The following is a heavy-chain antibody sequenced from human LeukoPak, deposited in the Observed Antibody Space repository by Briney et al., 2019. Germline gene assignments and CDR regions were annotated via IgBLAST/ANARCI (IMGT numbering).Heavy chain of an antibody. CDR1: GGHFSGYF. J-gene: IGHJ3*02. V-gene: IGHV4-34*01. CDR2: TNHRGSA. Sequence: PSETLSLTCTVSGGHFSGYFWTWIRQPPGKGLEWIGQTNHRGSATYNPSLDSRVTISVDTSKNQFSLRLSSVTAADTAVYYCAREGQTGYYDSSGQGAFDIWGQGTMVTVSS. CDR3: AREGQTGYYDSSGQGAFDI. D-gene: IGHD3-22*01.